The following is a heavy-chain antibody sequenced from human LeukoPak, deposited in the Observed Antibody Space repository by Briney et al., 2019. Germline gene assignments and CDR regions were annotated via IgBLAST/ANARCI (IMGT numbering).Heavy chain of an antibody. D-gene: IGHD2/OR15-2a*01. CDR3: ARGSAAATFNY. CDR2: IYSGGST. CDR1: GFTVSSNY. J-gene: IGHJ4*02. Sequence: PGGSLRLSCAASGFTVSSNYMSWVRQAPGKGLEWVSVIYSGGSTYYADSVKGRFTISRHNSKNTLYLQMNSLRAEDTAVYYYARGSAAATFNYWGQGTLVTVSS. V-gene: IGHV3-53*04.